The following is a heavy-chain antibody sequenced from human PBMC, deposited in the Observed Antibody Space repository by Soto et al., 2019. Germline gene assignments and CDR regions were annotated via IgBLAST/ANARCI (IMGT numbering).Heavy chain of an antibody. J-gene: IGHJ5*02. V-gene: IGHV4-59*12. D-gene: IGHD2-15*01. CDR1: GGSISSFY. CDR3: ARDSGARIPGYWFDP. CDR2: IYYSGST. Sequence: SETLSLTCTVSGGSISSFYWSWIRQPPGKGLEWIGYIYYSGSTNYNPSLKSRVTISVDTSKNQFSLKLSSVTAADTAVYYCARDSGARIPGYWFDPGAREPWSPSPQ.